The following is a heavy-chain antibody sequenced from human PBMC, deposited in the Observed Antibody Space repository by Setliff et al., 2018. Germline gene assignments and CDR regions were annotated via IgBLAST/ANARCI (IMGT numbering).Heavy chain of an antibody. CDR1: GGTFSDYH. Sequence: SETLSLTCAAYGGTFSDYHWTWIRQSPEKRLEWIGEINHRGSTNYDPSLNSRVTISVDKSKNQFSLSLRSVTAADTAVYYCVEGTNVVMVYTGFDHWGQGTLVTVS. CDR3: VEGTNVVMVYTGFDH. J-gene: IGHJ4*01. D-gene: IGHD2-8*01. CDR2: INHRGST. V-gene: IGHV4-34*08.